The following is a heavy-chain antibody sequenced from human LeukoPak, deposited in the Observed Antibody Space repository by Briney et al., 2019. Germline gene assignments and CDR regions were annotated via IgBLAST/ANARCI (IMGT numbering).Heavy chain of an antibody. CDR1: GFTFNSYY. D-gene: IGHD5-12*01. J-gene: IGHJ4*02. Sequence: ASVKVSCKASGFTFNSYYMHWVRQAPGQGLEWIGTINPSDGSTIYAQKFQGRVTVTRDSSTSTVYTELGSLRSEDTAVYYCARPLTSGSTSYFDYWGQGTLVTVSS. CDR3: ARPLTSGSTSYFDY. V-gene: IGHV1-46*02. CDR2: INPSDGST.